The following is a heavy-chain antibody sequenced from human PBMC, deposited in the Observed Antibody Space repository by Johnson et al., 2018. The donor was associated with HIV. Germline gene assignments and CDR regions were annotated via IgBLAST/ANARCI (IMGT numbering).Heavy chain of an antibody. D-gene: IGHD4-23*01. Sequence: VQLVESGGGLVQPGGSLRLSCATSGFTFSTYDMHWVRQATGKGLEWVSAIGTAGDTYYPGSVTGRLTHSRENVKNSLYLQMNSLRAGDTAVYYCARDGPPYYGGNSGGAFDIWGQGTMVTVSS. CDR2: IGTAGDT. V-gene: IGHV3-13*01. J-gene: IGHJ3*02. CDR1: GFTFSTYD. CDR3: ARDGPPYYGGNSGGAFDI.